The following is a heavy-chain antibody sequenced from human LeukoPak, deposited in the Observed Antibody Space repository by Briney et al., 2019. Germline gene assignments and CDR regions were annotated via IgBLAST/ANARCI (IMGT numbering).Heavy chain of an antibody. Sequence: GGSLRLSCAASGFTFSSYGMHWVRQAPGKGLEWVAVISYDGSNKYYADSVKGRFTISRDNSKNTLYLQMNSLRAEDTAVYYCAKDWSPVVVPAAIRSGGYYYGMDVWGQGTTVTVSS. CDR2: ISYDGSNK. CDR1: GFTFSSYG. V-gene: IGHV3-30*18. D-gene: IGHD2-2*02. J-gene: IGHJ6*02. CDR3: AKDWSPVVVPAAIRSGGYYYGMDV.